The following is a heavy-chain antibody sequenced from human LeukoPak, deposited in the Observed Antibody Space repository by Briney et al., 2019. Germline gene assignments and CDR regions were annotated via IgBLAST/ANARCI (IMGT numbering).Heavy chain of an antibody. J-gene: IGHJ4*02. Sequence: GGSLRLSCAASGFTFSSYSMNWVRQAPGKGLEWVSSISSSSSYIYYADSVKGRFTISRDNAKNSPYLQMNSLRAEDTAVYYCARDFLYRGYYAPIDYWGQGTLVTVSS. CDR2: ISSSSSYI. CDR3: ARDFLYRGYYAPIDY. CDR1: GFTFSSYS. V-gene: IGHV3-21*01. D-gene: IGHD3-22*01.